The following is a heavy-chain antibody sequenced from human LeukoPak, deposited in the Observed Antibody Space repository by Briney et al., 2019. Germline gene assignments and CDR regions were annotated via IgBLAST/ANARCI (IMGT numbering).Heavy chain of an antibody. CDR3: AKTFIHLWSAPDY. V-gene: IGHV3-30*02. CDR1: GFTFSSYA. D-gene: IGHD5-18*01. Sequence: GGSLRLSCAASGFTFSSYAMHWVRQAPGRGLEWVAFIRYDGSNKDYADSVQGRFTISRDNSKNTLYLQMNSLRAEDTAVYYCAKTFIHLWSAPDYWGQGTLVTVSS. CDR2: IRYDGSNK. J-gene: IGHJ4*02.